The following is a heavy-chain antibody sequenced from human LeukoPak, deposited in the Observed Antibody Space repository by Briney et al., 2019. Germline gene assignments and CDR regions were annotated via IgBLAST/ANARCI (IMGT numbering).Heavy chain of an antibody. Sequence: GASVKVSCKASGYTFTGYYIHWVRQAPGQGLEWMGWINPDSGGTNYAQNFQGRVTMTRDTSISTAYMELSRLRSDDTAVYSCARELATGTTVCFEPWGQGTLVTVSS. CDR1: GYTFTGYY. J-gene: IGHJ5*02. CDR3: ARELATGTTVCFEP. CDR2: INPDSGGT. V-gene: IGHV1-2*02. D-gene: IGHD1-1*01.